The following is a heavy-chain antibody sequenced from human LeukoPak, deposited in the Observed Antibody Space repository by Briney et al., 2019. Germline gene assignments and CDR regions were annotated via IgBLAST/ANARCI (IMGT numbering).Heavy chain of an antibody. J-gene: IGHJ4*02. V-gene: IGHV4-59*08. CDR1: GGSVSNYY. D-gene: IGHD6-6*01. CDR3: ASPFAYSSSSYFDY. CDR2: VYYTGST. Sequence: PSETLSLTCSVSGGSVSNYYWSWIRQPPGKGLEWIGYVYYTGSTNYNPSLKSRVTMFEDKSKNQFSLRLYSVTVADTAVYYCASPFAYSSSSYFDYWGQGSLVTVSS.